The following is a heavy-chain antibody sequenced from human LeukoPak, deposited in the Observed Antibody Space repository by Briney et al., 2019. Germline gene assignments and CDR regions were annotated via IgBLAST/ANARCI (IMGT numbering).Heavy chain of an antibody. D-gene: IGHD5-12*01. Sequence: GGSLRLSCAASGFTFSSYAMSWVRQAPGKGLKWVSAVSGSGGSTYYADSVKGRFTISRDNSKNTLYLQMNSLRAEDTAVYYCAKDREEYSGYATFDYWGQGTLVTVSS. CDR1: GFTFSSYA. CDR3: AKDREEYSGYATFDY. J-gene: IGHJ4*02. CDR2: VSGSGGST. V-gene: IGHV3-23*01.